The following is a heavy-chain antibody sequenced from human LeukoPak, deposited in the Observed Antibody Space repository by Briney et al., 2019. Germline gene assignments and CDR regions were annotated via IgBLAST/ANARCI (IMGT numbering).Heavy chain of an antibody. V-gene: IGHV4-59*01. CDR2: IYYSGST. CDR3: ARASAYCGGDCYFGG. CDR1: GGSISGYY. D-gene: IGHD2-21*01. J-gene: IGHJ4*02. Sequence: SETLSLTCTVSGGSISGYYCGWIRQPPGKGLEWIGYIYYSGSTNYNPSLKSRVTISVDTSKNQFSLKLSSVTAADTAVYYCARASAYCGGDCYFGGWGQGTLVTVSS.